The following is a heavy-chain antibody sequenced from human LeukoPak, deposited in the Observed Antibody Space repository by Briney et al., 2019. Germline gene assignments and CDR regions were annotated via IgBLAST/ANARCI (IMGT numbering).Heavy chain of an antibody. CDR2: ISWDGGST. V-gene: IGHV3-43*01. CDR3: AKAGAPLRFLEWFPLDY. Sequence: QSGGSLRLSCAASGLTFDDYTMHWVRQAPGKGLEWVSLISWDGGSTYYADSVKGRFTISRDNSKNSLYLQMNSLRTEDTALYYCAKAGAPLRFLEWFPLDYWGQGTLVTVSS. CDR1: GLTFDDYT. J-gene: IGHJ4*02. D-gene: IGHD3-3*01.